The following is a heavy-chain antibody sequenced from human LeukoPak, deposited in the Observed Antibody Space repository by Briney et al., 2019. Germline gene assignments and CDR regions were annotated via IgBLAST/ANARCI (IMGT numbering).Heavy chain of an antibody. CDR1: GYSFTSYW. CDR2: IYPGDSDT. V-gene: IGHV5-51*01. Sequence: GESLKISCKGSGYSFTSYWIGWVRQMPGKGLEWMGIIYPGDSDTRYSPSFQGQVTISADKSISTAYLQWSSLKASDTAMYYCARANERGDPPYYYYGMDVWGQGTTVTVSS. J-gene: IGHJ6*02. CDR3: ARANERGDPPYYYYGMDV. D-gene: IGHD4-17*01.